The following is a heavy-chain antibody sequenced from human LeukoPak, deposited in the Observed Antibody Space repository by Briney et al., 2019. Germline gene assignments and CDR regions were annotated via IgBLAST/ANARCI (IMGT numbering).Heavy chain of an antibody. CDR1: GFTFSSYA. V-gene: IGHV3-30-3*01. CDR3: ARLYDDCTRSTCLWYFDY. CDR2: ISYDGSNK. D-gene: IGHD2/OR15-2a*01. Sequence: GGSLRLSCAASGFTFSSYAMHWVRQAPGKGLEWVAVISYDGSNKYYADSVKGRFTISRDNAKNSLILQMNSLRAEDTAVYYCARLYDDCTRSTCLWYFDYWGQGTLVTVSS. J-gene: IGHJ4*02.